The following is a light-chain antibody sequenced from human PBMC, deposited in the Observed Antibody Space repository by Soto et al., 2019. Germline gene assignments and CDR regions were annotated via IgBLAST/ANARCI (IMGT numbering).Light chain of an antibody. CDR2: DVS. J-gene: IGLJ1*01. V-gene: IGLV2-14*01. CDR3: CSYTSSRSSTTLYV. Sequence: QSVLTQPASVSGSPGQSITVSCTGTSSDVGGHNFVSWYQQHPGKAPKLMIYDVSNRPSGVSNRFSGSKSGNTASLTISGLQAEDEADYYCCSYTSSRSSTTLYVFGTGTKVTVL. CDR1: SSDVGGHNF.